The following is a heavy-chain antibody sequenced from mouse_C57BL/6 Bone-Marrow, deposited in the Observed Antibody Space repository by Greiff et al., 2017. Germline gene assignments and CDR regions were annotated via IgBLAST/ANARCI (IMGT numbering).Heavy chain of an antibody. J-gene: IGHJ3*01. Sequence: QVQLQQPGAELVKPGASVKMSCKASGYTFTSYWITWVKQRPGQGLEWIGDIYPGSGSTNYNEKFKCKATLTVDTSSSTAYMQLSSLTSEDSAVYYGARGGIYYYGPEAYWGQGTLVTVSA. CDR1: GYTFTSYW. D-gene: IGHD1-1*01. V-gene: IGHV1-55*01. CDR3: ARGGIYYYGPEAY. CDR2: IYPGSGST.